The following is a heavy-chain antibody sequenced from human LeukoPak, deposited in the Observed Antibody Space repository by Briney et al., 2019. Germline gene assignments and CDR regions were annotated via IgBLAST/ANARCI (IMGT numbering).Heavy chain of an antibody. CDR1: VFTCSRNY. CDR3: ARGWRDSSSWSLFDY. D-gene: IGHD6-13*01. J-gene: IGHJ4*02. Sequence: PGGSLRLSCTVSVFTCSRNYMSGVRQAPGKGLEWVSVIYSGGSTYYADSVKGRFTISRDNSKNTLYLQMNSLRSEDTAVYYCARGWRDSSSWSLFDYQGQGTLVTVSS. CDR2: IYSGGST. V-gene: IGHV3-53*05.